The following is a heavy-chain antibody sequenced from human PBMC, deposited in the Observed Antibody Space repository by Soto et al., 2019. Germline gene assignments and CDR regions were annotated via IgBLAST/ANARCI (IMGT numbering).Heavy chain of an antibody. J-gene: IGHJ4*02. CDR2: ISYDGSNK. CDR3: ARGKQQLGYFDY. Sequence: QVQLVESGGGVVQPGRSLRLSCAASGFTFSSYAMHWVRQAPGKGLEWVAVISYDGSNKYYADAVKGRFTISRDNSKNTLYLQMNSLRAEDTAVYYCARGKQQLGYFDYWGQGTLVTVSS. D-gene: IGHD6-13*01. V-gene: IGHV3-30*04. CDR1: GFTFSSYA.